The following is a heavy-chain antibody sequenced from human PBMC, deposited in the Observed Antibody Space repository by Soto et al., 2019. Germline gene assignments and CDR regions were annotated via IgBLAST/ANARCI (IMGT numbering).Heavy chain of an antibody. Sequence: QVQLVQSGAEVKKPGSSVKVSCKASGGTFSSYAISWVRQAPGHGLACMGGIIPIFGTANYAQKFQGRVTITADESTSTAYMELSSLRYEDTAVYYCARSGYSYGNVYYYYGMDVWCHGTTVTVSS. D-gene: IGHD5-18*01. CDR2: IIPIFGTA. CDR3: ARSGYSYGNVYYYYGMDV. V-gene: IGHV1-69*01. CDR1: GGTFSSYA. J-gene: IGHJ6*02.